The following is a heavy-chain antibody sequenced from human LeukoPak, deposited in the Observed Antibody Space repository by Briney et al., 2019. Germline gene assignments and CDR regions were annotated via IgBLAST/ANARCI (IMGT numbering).Heavy chain of an antibody. CDR1: GFTFPIYW. J-gene: IGHJ4*02. CDR3: ARDGDSGWSLSH. CDR2: IKNDGSEA. V-gene: IGHV3-7*01. Sequence: GGSLRLSCAASGFTFPIYWMTWVRQAPGKGLEWVGIIKNDGSEAYYGDSVKGRFTISRDNAKNSLYLQMSSLRADDTAVYFCARDGDSGWSLSHCGQGTLVTVSS. D-gene: IGHD6-19*01.